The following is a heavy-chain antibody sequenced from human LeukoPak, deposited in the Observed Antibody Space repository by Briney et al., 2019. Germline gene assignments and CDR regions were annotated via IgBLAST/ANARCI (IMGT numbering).Heavy chain of an antibody. CDR2: IVVGSGNT. Sequence: TSVKVSCKASGFTFTSSAVQWVRQARGQRLEWIGWIVVGSGNTNYAQKFQERVTITRDMSTSLVYMELSSLRSEDTAVYYCAAEAAYYYDSRYAFDVWGQGTMVTVSS. J-gene: IGHJ3*01. D-gene: IGHD3-22*01. CDR1: GFTFTSSA. V-gene: IGHV1-58*01. CDR3: AAEAAYYYDSRYAFDV.